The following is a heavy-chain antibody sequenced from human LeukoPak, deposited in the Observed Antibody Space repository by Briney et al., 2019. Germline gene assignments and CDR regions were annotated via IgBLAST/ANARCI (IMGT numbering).Heavy chain of an antibody. CDR3: ARDGLGEDAFDI. CDR2: INSDGSST. J-gene: IGHJ3*02. V-gene: IGHV3-74*01. Sequence: QPGGSLRLSCAASGFTFSSYWMHWVRQAPGKGLVWVSRINSDGSSTSYADSVKGRSTISRDNAKNTLYLQMNSLRAEDTAVYYCARDGLGEDAFDIWGQGTMVTVSS. D-gene: IGHD3-16*01. CDR1: GFTFSSYW.